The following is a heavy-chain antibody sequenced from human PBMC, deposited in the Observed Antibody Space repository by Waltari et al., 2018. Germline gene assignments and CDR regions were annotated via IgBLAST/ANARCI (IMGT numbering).Heavy chain of an antibody. D-gene: IGHD6-19*01. V-gene: IGHV4-30-4*08. CDR1: GGSISSGDYY. J-gene: IGHJ3*02. CDR3: ARGQTMSIAVAGTVGAFDI. CDR2: IYYSGST. Sequence: QVQLQESGPGLVKPSQTLSLTCTVSGGSISSGDYYWSWIRQPPGKGLEWIGYIYYSGSTYYNPSLKSRVTISVDTSKNQFSLKLSSVTAADTAVYYCARGQTMSIAVAGTVGAFDIWGQGTMVTVSS.